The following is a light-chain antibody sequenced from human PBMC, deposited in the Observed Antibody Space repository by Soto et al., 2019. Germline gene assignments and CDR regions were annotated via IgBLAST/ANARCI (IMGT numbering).Light chain of an antibody. J-gene: IGKJ4*01. V-gene: IGKV3-11*01. CDR3: QQRSNWPLT. CDR1: QSVSNY. CDR2: DAS. Sequence: EIVFTQSPGTLSLSPGERATLSCRASQSVSNYLAWYQQKPGQAPRLLLYDASNRATGIPAKFSGSGSGTDFTLTISSLEPEDFAVYYCQQRSNWPLTFGGGTKVDIK.